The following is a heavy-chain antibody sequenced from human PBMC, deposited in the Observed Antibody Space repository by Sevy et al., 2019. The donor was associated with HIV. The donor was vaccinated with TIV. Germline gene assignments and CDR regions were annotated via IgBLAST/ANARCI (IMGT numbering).Heavy chain of an antibody. D-gene: IGHD3-10*01. J-gene: IGHJ6*02. CDR2: ISHDGNKE. Sequence: GGSLRLSCAASGFTFSAYAVHWVRQAPGKGLEWVAVISHDGNKEDYAQSVRGRFTLSRDNSKKTLFLQMNGLRTDDTGLYYCARDKGSEFYYXMDVWGQGTTVTVSS. CDR3: ARDKGSEFYYXMDV. CDR1: GFTFSAYA. V-gene: IGHV3-30-3*01.